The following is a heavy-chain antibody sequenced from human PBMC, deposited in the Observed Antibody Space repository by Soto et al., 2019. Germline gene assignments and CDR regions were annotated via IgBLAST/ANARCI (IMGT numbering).Heavy chain of an antibody. CDR3: AREPEDGVPGDY. CDR2: IIVSHDWP. D-gene: IGHD2-8*01. V-gene: IGHV1-3*01. J-gene: IGHJ4*02. Sequence: QVQLVQSGTEVKEPGASVRVSCKASGYTFTAHSLHWARQAPGQGLEWMGWIIVSHDWPRYAPQFQGRLTFETDTNGTTSYMHLTRLTPDDTAVYFCAREPEDGVPGDYWGQGTPVVVSS. CDR1: GYTFTAHS.